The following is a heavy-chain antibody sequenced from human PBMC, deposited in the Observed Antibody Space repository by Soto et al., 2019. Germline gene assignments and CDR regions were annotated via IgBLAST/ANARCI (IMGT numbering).Heavy chain of an antibody. CDR2: VNPNSRGT. J-gene: IGHJ5*02. V-gene: IGHV1-2*06. Sequence: ASVKVSCKASGYTFTDYFIHWVRQAPGQGFEWMGRVNPNSRGTNYAQKFQGRVTMTRDTSNSTAYMELRGLTSDDTAVYYCARVTLKAGNWFDPWGQGTLVTVSS. CDR1: GYTFTDYF. CDR3: ARVTLKAGNWFDP.